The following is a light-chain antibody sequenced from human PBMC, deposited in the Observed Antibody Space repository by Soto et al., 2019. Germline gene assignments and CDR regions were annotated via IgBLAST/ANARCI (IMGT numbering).Light chain of an antibody. V-gene: IGLV2-14*03. Sequence: QSVLTQPASVSGSPGQSITISCTGTSSDVGGYNYVSWYQHHPGKAPKLIIYDVTNRPSGVSNPFSGSKSGNTASLSISGLQPEDEAEYYCSSYTTSNTRQIVFGTGTEVTVL. CDR1: SSDVGGYNY. J-gene: IGLJ1*01. CDR2: DVT. CDR3: SSYTTSNTRQIV.